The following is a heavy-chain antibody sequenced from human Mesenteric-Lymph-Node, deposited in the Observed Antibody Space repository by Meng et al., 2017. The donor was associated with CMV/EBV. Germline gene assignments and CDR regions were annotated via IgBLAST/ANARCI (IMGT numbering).Heavy chain of an antibody. CDR1: GGSIRSFY. CDR3: ASADYYGSGSYQSDY. J-gene: IGHJ4*02. V-gene: IGHV4-59*01. CDR2: IYYSGST. Sequence: SETLSLTCTVSGGSIRSFYWTWIRQPPGQGLEWIGHIYYSGSTTYNPSLKSRVTISVDTSKNQFSLKLSSVTAADTAVYYCASADYYGSGSYQSDYWGQGTLVTVSS. D-gene: IGHD3-10*01.